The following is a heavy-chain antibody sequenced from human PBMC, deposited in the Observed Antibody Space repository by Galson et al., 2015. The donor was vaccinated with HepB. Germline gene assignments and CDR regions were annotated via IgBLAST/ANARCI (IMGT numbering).Heavy chain of an antibody. V-gene: IGHV3-9*01. CDR2: ISWNSGSI. CDR1: GFTFDDYA. D-gene: IGHD3-10*01. J-gene: IGHJ5*02. Sequence: SLRLSCAASGFTFDDYAMHWVRQAPGKGLEWVSGISWNSGSIGYADSVKGRFTISRDNAKNSLYLQMNSLRAEDTALYYCAKDEGYGSGTWGWFDPWGQGTLVTVSS. CDR3: AKDEGYGSGTWGWFDP.